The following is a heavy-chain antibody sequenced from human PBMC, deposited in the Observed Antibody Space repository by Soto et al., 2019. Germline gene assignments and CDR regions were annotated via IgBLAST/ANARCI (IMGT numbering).Heavy chain of an antibody. CDR2: ISGSGDST. J-gene: IGHJ5*02. CDR1: GFTFSSYA. Sequence: CVASGFTFSSYAMDWVRQAPGKGLEWVSAISGSGDSTYYADSVKGRFTISRDNSKNTLYLQMNSLRAEDTAVYYCAKELGQHLSFSDSSWSPGTLVIVS. D-gene: IGHD3-3*02. V-gene: IGHV3-23*01. CDR3: AKELGQHLSFSDSS.